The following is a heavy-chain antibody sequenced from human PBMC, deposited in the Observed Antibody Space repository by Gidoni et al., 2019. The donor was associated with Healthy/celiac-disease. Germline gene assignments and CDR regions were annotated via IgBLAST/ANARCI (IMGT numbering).Heavy chain of an antibody. CDR2: GST. V-gene: IGHV3-23*01. D-gene: IGHD5-12*01. Sequence: GSTFYAESVKGRFTISRDNSKNTLYLQMNSLRAEDTAVYYCAKDRGYSGYDFLGTSWGQGTLVTVSS. J-gene: IGHJ5*02. CDR3: AKDRGYSGYDFLGTS.